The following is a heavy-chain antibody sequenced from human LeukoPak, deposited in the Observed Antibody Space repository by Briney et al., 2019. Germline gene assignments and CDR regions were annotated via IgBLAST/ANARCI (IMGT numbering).Heavy chain of an antibody. J-gene: IGHJ4*02. V-gene: IGHV4-39*01. CDR1: GDSISGSSYY. CDR2: IFYSGRT. Sequence: PSETLSLTCTVSGDSISGSSYYWGWIRQPPGKGLEWIGSIFYSGRTYYNPSLKSRVTISVDTSKNQFSLRLSSVTAADTAVYFCARLEVSGLNDYWGQGTLVTVSS. CDR3: ARLEVSGLNDY.